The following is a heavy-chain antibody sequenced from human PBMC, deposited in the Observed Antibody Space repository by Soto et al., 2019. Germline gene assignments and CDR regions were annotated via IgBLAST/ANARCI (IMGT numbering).Heavy chain of an antibody. D-gene: IGHD3-3*01. Sequence: SETLSLTCTVSGGSISSSSYYWGWIRQPPGKGLEWIGSIYYSGSTYYNPSLKSRVTISVDTSKNQFSLKLSSVTAADTAVYYCARLGGDFWSGYHPIDYWGQGTLAPVSS. CDR3: ARLGGDFWSGYHPIDY. CDR2: IYYSGST. V-gene: IGHV4-39*01. CDR1: GGSISSSSYY. J-gene: IGHJ4*02.